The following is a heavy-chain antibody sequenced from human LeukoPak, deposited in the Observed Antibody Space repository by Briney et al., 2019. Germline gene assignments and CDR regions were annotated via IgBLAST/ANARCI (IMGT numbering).Heavy chain of an antibody. D-gene: IGHD5-18*01. CDR1: GFTFSDYY. CDR2: ISSSGSTI. J-gene: IGHJ4*02. V-gene: IGHV3-11*01. Sequence: GGSLRLSCAASGFTFSDYYMSWIRQAPGKGLEWVSYISSSGSTIYYADSVKGRFTISRDNAKNSLYLQMNSLRAEDTAVYYCAKNTATTKGHFDYWGQGTLVTVSS. CDR3: AKNTATTKGHFDY.